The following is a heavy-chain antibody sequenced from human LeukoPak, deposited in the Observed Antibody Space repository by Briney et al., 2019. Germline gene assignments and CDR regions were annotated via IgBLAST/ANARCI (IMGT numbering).Heavy chain of an antibody. CDR2: INPNSGGT. CDR3: AREGDDFWSGYYSAYYYYGMDV. V-gene: IGHV1-2*06. J-gene: IGHJ6*02. D-gene: IGHD3-3*01. CDR1: GYTFTGYY. Sequence: ASVKVSCKASGYTFTGYYMHWVRQAPGQGLEWMGRINPNSGGTNYAQKFQGRVTMTRDTSISTAYMELSRLRSDDTAVYYCAREGDDFWSGYYSAYYYYGMDVRGQGTTVTVSS.